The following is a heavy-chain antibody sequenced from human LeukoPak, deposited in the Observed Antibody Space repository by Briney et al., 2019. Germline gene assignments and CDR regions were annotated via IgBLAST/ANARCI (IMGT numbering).Heavy chain of an antibody. Sequence: GGSLRLSCAASGFTFSNYGMHWVRQAPEKGLEWVTFIRYDGSNKYYTDSVKGRFTISRDNSKNTLYLQMNSLRAEDTAVYYCAKSRKYSSSPQFYFDYWGQGTLVTVSS. V-gene: IGHV3-30*02. CDR2: IRYDGSNK. CDR1: GFTFSNYG. CDR3: AKSRKYSSSPQFYFDY. D-gene: IGHD6-6*01. J-gene: IGHJ4*02.